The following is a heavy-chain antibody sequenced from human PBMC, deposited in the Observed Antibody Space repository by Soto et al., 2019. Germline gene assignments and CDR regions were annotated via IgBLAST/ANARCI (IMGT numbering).Heavy chain of an antibody. J-gene: IGHJ4*02. V-gene: IGHV1-8*01. CDR3: ARVDSSGITGSYDY. CDR2: MNPNSGNT. CDR1: GYTFTSYD. D-gene: IGHD1-20*01. Sequence: ASVKVSCKASGYTFTSYDINWVRQATGQGLEWMGWMNPNSGNTGYAQKFQGRVTMTRNTSISTAYMELSSLRSEDTAVYYCARVDSSGITGSYDYWGQGTLVTVSS.